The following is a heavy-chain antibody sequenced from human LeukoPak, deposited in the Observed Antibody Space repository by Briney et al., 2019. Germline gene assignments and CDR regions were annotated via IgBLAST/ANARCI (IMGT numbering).Heavy chain of an antibody. Sequence: GGSLRLSCAASGFTFSSYAMHWVRQAPGKGLEWVSAISTSGDTYYPGSVKGRFTISRENAENSLYLQIDSLRDGDTAVYYCARGRGYSGYLEYWGQGTLVTVSS. D-gene: IGHD5-12*01. CDR3: ARGRGYSGYLEY. CDR1: GFTFSSYA. CDR2: ISTSGDT. V-gene: IGHV3-13*01. J-gene: IGHJ4*02.